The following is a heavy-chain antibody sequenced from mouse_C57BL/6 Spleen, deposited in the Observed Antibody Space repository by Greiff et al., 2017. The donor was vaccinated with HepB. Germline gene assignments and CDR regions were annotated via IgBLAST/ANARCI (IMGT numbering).Heavy chain of an antibody. D-gene: IGHD2-1*01. J-gene: IGHJ4*01. V-gene: IGHV1-72*01. CDR1: GYTFTSYW. Sequence: QVQLQQPGAELVKPGASVKLSCKASGYTFTSYWMHWVKQRPGRGLEWIGRIYPNSGGTKYNEKFKSKATLTVDKPYSTAYMKLSSLTTEDSAVFYCARGGNYVRGAMDYWGQGTSVTVSS. CDR2: IYPNSGGT. CDR3: ARGGNYVRGAMDY.